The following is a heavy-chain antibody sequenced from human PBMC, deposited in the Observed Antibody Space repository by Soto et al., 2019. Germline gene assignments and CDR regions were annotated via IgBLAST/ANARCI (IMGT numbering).Heavy chain of an antibody. J-gene: IGHJ2*01. Sequence: EVQLLESGGGLVQPGGSLRLSCAASGFTFSNYAMGWVRQAPGKGLEWVSALRGGGDVTYYADSVRGRFTISRDNSKDTLYLQMNSLRVEDTALYYCARATGLLDPFDLWGRGTLVTVSS. V-gene: IGHV3-23*01. CDR1: GFTFSNYA. D-gene: IGHD1-1*01. CDR2: LRGGGDVT. CDR3: ARATGLLDPFDL.